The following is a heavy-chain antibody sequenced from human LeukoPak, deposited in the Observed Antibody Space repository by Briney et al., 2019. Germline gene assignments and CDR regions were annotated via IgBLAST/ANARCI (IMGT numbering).Heavy chain of an antibody. Sequence: SQTLSLTCTVSGGSLGSYYWSWIRQPPGKGLEWVGFIFYTGSTNYNPSLKSRVTMSVDTSKNQFSLKLSSVTAADTAVYYCARGREGEYDGSGSFYYYYYMDGWGKGTTVTVS. CDR1: GGSLGSYY. V-gene: IGHV4-59*12. CDR2: IFYTGST. D-gene: IGHD3-10*01. CDR3: ARGREGEYDGSGSFYYYYYMDG. J-gene: IGHJ6*03.